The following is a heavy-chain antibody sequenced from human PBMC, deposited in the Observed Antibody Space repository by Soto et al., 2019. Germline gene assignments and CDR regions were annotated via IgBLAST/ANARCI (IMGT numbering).Heavy chain of an antibody. V-gene: IGHV4-34*09. Sequence: PSETLSLTCAVYGESFSGYIWTWIRQTPGKGLQWIGQINHSGSAYYNPSLKSRVTISMDTSENHFAMRLTSVTAADSAVCYCARASSSSSAADSWGQGLQVTVSS. CDR3: ARASSSSSAADS. CDR1: GESFSGYI. J-gene: IGHJ4*02. D-gene: IGHD6-6*01. CDR2: INHSGSA.